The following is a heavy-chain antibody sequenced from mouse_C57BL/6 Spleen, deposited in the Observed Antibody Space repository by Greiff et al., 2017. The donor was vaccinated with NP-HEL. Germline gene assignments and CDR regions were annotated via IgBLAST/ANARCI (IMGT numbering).Heavy chain of an antibody. CDR2: IYPGDGDT. D-gene: IGHD2-3*01. CDR3: ARSGGWSPMDY. CDR1: GYAFSSYW. V-gene: IGHV1-80*01. Sequence: VQLVESGAELVKPGASVKISCKASGYAFSSYWMNWVKQRPGKGLEWIGQIYPGDGDTNYNGKFKGKATLTADKSSSTAYMQLSSLTSEDSAVYFCARSGGWSPMDYWGQGTSVTVSS. J-gene: IGHJ4*01.